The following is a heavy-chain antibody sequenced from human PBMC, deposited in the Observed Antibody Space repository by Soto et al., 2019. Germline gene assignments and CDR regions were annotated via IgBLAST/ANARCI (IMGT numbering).Heavy chain of an antibody. Sequence: GGSLRLSCAASGFTPSQAWMSWVRQAPGKGLEWVGRIKSKTDGGTTDFAAPVKGRFTMSSDDSQNTLYLQMDSLKTEDTAVYYCTTLIGAAAGRANSWGRGTLVTVSS. D-gene: IGHD6-13*01. J-gene: IGHJ5*02. V-gene: IGHV3-15*05. CDR3: TTLIGAAAGRANS. CDR2: IKSKTDGGTT. CDR1: GFTPSQAW.